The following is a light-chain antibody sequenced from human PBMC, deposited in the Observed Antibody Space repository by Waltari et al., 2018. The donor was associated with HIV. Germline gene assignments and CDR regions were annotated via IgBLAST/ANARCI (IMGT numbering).Light chain of an antibody. V-gene: IGLV1-44*01. CDR3: ATWDDSLNGRV. CDR2: SSN. CDR1: SSNIGRNT. Sequence: HSMLPQPPSPSGTPGQRVTISCSGSSSNIGRNTLNWYQQLPGTAPKLLIYSSNHRPSGVPDRFSGSKSGTSASLAISGLQSEDEADYYCATWDDSLNGRVFGGGTKLTVL. J-gene: IGLJ3*02.